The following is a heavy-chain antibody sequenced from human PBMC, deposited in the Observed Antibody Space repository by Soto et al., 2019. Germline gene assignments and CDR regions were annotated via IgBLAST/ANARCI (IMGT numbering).Heavy chain of an antibody. CDR1: GFTFSSYS. J-gene: IGHJ4*02. Sequence: EVQLVESGGGLVKPGGSLRLSCAASGFTFSSYSMNWVRQAPGKGLEWVTSISSSSSYIYYADSVKGRFTISRDNAKNSLYLQMNSLRAEDTAVYYCAREVVGATDYFDYWGQGTLVTVSS. CDR2: ISSSSSYI. V-gene: IGHV3-21*01. D-gene: IGHD1-26*01. CDR3: AREVVGATDYFDY.